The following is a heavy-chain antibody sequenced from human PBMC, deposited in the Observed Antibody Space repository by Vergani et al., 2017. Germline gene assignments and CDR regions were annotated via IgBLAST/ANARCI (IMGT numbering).Heavy chain of an antibody. CDR2: IYYSGST. J-gene: IGHJ2*01. V-gene: IGHV4-59*01. CDR3: AREGNLVWYFDR. CDR1: GGPISSYY. Sequence: QVQLQESGPGLVKPSETLSLTCTVSGGPISSYYWSWIRQPPGKGLGWIGDIYYSGSTNYNPALKSGVSISVNTSKNQFSLKLRSVTAADTAVYYCAREGNLVWYFDRWGRGTLVTVSS.